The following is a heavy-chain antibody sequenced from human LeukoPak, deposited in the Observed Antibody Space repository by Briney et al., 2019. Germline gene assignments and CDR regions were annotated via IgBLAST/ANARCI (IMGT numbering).Heavy chain of an antibody. Sequence: SETLSLTCTVSGGSISSGGYYWSWVRQHPGKGLEWIGYIYYSGSTYYNPSLKSRVTTSVDTSKNQFSLKLSSVTAADTAVYYCARPSGLPAAIFDYWGQGTLVTVSS. J-gene: IGHJ4*02. CDR1: GGSISSGGYY. CDR2: IYYSGST. V-gene: IGHV4-31*03. D-gene: IGHD2-2*02. CDR3: ARPSGLPAAIFDY.